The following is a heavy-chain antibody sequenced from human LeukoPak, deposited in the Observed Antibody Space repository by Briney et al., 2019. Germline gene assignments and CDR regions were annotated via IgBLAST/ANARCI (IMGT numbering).Heavy chain of an antibody. D-gene: IGHD6-6*01. J-gene: IGHJ4*02. V-gene: IGHV4-59*01. CDR3: ARGGSRSYTSSTLDY. CDR1: GGSFSAYY. Sequence: PSETLSLTCTVSGGSFSAYYWNWIRQPPGKGLEWIGSVYYSGSTNYNPSLMSRVTISVDTSKNRFSLNLSSVTAADTAVYYCARGGSRSYTSSTLDYWGQGTLVTVSS. CDR2: VYYSGST.